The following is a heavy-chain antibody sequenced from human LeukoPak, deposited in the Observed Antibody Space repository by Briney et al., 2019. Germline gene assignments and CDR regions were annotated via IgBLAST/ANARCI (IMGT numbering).Heavy chain of an antibody. D-gene: IGHD6-19*01. J-gene: IGHJ4*02. CDR3: ARSRSSGWYSPPLDY. CDR2: IYYSGST. Sequence: SETLSLTCTVSGGSISSYYWSWIRQPPGKGLEWIGYIYYSGSTNYNPSLKSRVTISVDTSKNQFSLKLSSVTAADTAVYYCARSRSSGWYSPPLDYWGQGTLVTVSS. V-gene: IGHV4-59*01. CDR1: GGSISSYY.